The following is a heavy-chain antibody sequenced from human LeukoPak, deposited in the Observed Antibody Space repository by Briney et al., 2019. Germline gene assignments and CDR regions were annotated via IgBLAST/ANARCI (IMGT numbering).Heavy chain of an antibody. CDR1: GFTFNSYA. Sequence: GSLRLSCAASGFTFNSYAMSWVRQAPGKGLEWVSVISGSGDDTYYADSVKGRFTISRDNSKNTLYLQMNSLRAEDTAVYYCARDKILTGYYQGAYYYYGMDVWRQGTTVTVSS. D-gene: IGHD3-9*01. V-gene: IGHV3-23*01. CDR3: ARDKILTGYYQGAYYYYGMDV. J-gene: IGHJ6*02. CDR2: ISGSGDDT.